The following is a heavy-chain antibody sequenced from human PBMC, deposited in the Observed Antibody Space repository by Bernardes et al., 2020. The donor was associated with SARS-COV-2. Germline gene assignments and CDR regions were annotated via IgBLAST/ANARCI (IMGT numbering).Heavy chain of an antibody. CDR1: GYTFTSFY. V-gene: IGHV1-46*01. D-gene: IGHD3-22*01. CDR2: INPSDGST. J-gene: IGHJ4*02. Sequence: ASVKVSCTPSGYTFTSFYVHWVRQGPGHGLEWLGMINPSDGSTTYAQKFHGRVTMTRDTSANTVYMELTSLRSEDTAVYFCARAEYYYDSGGSNYRYYFDHWGQGTLVPVSS. CDR3: ARAEYYYDSGGSNYRYYFDH.